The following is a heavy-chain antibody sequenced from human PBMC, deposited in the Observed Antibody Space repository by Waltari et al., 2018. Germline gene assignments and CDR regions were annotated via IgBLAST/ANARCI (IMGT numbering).Heavy chain of an antibody. Sequence: QVQLVQSGAEVKKPGSSVKVSCKASGGTFSSYAISWVRQAPGQGLEWMGGIIPIFGTANYAQKFQGRVTITADKSTSTAYMELSSLRSEDTAVYYCARDAPLSAHYDFWSGRAFDIWGQGTMVTVSS. CDR3: ARDAPLSAHYDFWSGRAFDI. D-gene: IGHD3-3*01. CDR2: IIPIFGTA. J-gene: IGHJ3*02. CDR1: GGTFSSYA. V-gene: IGHV1-69*14.